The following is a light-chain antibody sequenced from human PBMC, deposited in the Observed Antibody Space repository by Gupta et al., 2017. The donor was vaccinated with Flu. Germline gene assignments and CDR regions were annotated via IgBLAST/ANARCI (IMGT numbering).Light chain of an antibody. J-gene: IGLJ1*01. Sequence: QSALTQPPSVSGSPGQSVTIFCAGTSSDVGGYNYVSWYQHHPGKAPKLMIYEVSERPSGVPHRFSGSKSGNTASLTISGLQHEDEADYHCCSYAGTYTFVFGTGTKVTVL. V-gene: IGLV2-11*01. CDR3: CSYAGTYTFV. CDR1: SSDVGGYNY. CDR2: EVS.